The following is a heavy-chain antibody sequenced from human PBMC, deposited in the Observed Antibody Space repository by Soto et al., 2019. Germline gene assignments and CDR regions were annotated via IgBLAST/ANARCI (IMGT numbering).Heavy chain of an antibody. V-gene: IGHV3-23*01. Sequence: PVGSLRLSCAASGFTFSSYAMSWVRLAPGKGLEWVSAISGSGGSTYYADSVKGRFTISRDNSKNTLYLQMNSLRAEDTAVYYCARRAYYDSSGYYPYYFDYWGQGT. CDR3: ARRAYYDSSGYYPYYFDY. J-gene: IGHJ4*02. CDR2: ISGSGGST. D-gene: IGHD3-22*01. CDR1: GFTFSSYA.